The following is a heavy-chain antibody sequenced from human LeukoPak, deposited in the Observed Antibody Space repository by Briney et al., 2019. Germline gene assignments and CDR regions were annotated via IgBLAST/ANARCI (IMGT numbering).Heavy chain of an antibody. V-gene: IGHV7-4-1*02. J-gene: IGHJ6*03. Sequence: ASVKVSCKASGYTFTSYAMNWVRQAPGQGLEWMGWINTNTGNPTYDQGFTGRFVFSLDTSVSTAYLQISSLKAEDTAVYYCARRTAAGYYYYMDVWGKGTTVTVSS. CDR2: INTNTGNP. CDR3: ARRTAAGYYYYMDV. CDR1: GYTFTSYA. D-gene: IGHD6-13*01.